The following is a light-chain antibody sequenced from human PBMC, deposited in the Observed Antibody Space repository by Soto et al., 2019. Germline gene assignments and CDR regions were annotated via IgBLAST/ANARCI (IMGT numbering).Light chain of an antibody. CDR2: AAS. Sequence: DIPMTQSPSSLSASVGDRVTITCRTSQSISSYFNWYQQKPGKAPKLLIYAASSLQSGVPSRFSGSGSGTDFTLTSSSLQPEDFATYYCQQRYNTLYTVGQGTKLEIK. J-gene: IGKJ2*01. V-gene: IGKV1-39*01. CDR3: QQRYNTLYT. CDR1: QSISSY.